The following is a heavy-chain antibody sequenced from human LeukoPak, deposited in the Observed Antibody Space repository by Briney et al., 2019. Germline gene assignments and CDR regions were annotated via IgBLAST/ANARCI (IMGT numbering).Heavy chain of an antibody. CDR3: AKGASYCSGGSCYSLPLNYFDY. V-gene: IGHV3-30*18. D-gene: IGHD2-15*01. Sequence: PGRSLRLSCAASGFTFSSYGMHWVRQAPGKGLEWVAVISYDGSNKYYADSVKGRFTISRDNSKNTLYLQMNSLRAEDTAVYYCAKGASYCSGGSCYSLPLNYFDYWGQGTLVTVSS. CDR1: GFTFSSYG. J-gene: IGHJ4*02. CDR2: ISYDGSNK.